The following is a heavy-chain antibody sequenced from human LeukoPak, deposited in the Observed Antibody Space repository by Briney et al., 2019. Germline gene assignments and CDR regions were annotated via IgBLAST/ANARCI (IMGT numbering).Heavy chain of an antibody. CDR1: GGSISSSSYY. J-gene: IGHJ4*02. D-gene: IGHD6-19*01. V-gene: IGHV4-39*07. CDR3: AKDRGSGWYGVHN. CDR2: IYYSGST. Sequence: SETLSLTCTVSGGSISSSSYYWGWIRQPPGKGLEWIGSIYYSGSTYYNPSLKSRVTISVDTSKNQFSLKLNSVTAADTAVYYCAKDRGSGWYGVHNWGQGTLVSVSS.